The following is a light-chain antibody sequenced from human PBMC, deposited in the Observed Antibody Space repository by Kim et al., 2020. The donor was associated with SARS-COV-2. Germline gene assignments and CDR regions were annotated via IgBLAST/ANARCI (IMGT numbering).Light chain of an antibody. V-gene: IGLV2-14*03. CDR2: DVT. CDR3: SSYTSTKTWV. Sequence: QSVLTQPASVSGSPGQSITISCTGTNSDIGGYNYVSWYQQHPGKAPKLMIHDVTKRPSGVSYRFSGSKSGNTASLTISGLQADDAADYYCSSYTSTKTWVFGGGTKVTVL. J-gene: IGLJ6*01. CDR1: NSDIGGYNY.